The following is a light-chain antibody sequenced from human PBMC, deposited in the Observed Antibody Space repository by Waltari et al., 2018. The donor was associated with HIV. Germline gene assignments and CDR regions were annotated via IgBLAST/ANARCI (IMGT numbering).Light chain of an antibody. J-gene: IGLJ2*01. CDR1: TSAVGGFNY. CDR2: DVI. Sequence: QSALTQPRSVSGSPGQSVTISCTGTTSAVGGFNYVSWYQHYPVTPPKLLIYDVIKRPSGVPDRFSGVKSGKTASLTSSGLQDEDEDDYYCCSYAGRNTMVFGGGTTLTVL. V-gene: IGLV2-11*01. CDR3: CSYAGRNTMV.